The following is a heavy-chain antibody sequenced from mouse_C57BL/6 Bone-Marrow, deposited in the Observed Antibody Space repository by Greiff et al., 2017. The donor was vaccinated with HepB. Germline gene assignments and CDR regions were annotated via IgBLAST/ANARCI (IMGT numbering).Heavy chain of an antibody. Sequence: EVQRVESGEGLVKPGGSLKLSCAASGFTFSSYAMSWVRQTPEKRLEWVAYISSGGDYIYYADTVKGRYTISRDNARNTLYLQMSSLKSEDTANYYCTSHYYGSSHWYFDVWGTGTTVTVSS. D-gene: IGHD1-1*01. CDR2: ISSGGDYI. V-gene: IGHV5-9-1*02. CDR3: TSHYYGSSHWYFDV. CDR1: GFTFSSYA. J-gene: IGHJ1*03.